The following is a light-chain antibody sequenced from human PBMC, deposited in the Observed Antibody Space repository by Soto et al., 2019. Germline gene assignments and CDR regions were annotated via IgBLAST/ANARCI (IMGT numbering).Light chain of an antibody. J-gene: IGLJ2*01. V-gene: IGLV2-14*01. CDR1: SSDIGGYDY. CDR2: DVN. CDR3: TSYASGSSHVV. Sequence: QSALTQPASVSGSPGQSITISCTGTSSDIGGYDYVSWYQRHPGKAPKLIIYDVNNRPSGVSNRFSGSKSGNTASLTISGLQAEDEADYYCTSYASGSSHVVFGGGTQLTVL.